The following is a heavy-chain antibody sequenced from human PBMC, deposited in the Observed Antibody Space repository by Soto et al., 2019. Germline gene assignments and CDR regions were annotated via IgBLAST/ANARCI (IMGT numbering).Heavy chain of an antibody. CDR1: GFSFNSFN. CDR2: ISVSGDNI. J-gene: IGHJ4*02. Sequence: GSLRLSCLASGFSFNSFNMNWIRRAPGRGLEWVASISVSGDNIYYRDSVQGRFTISRDNSKRSVFLDLSSLTVEDTAVYYCARDLGLLNSLFDYWGQGTLVTVSS. V-gene: IGHV3-21*01. CDR3: ARDLGLLNSLFDY. D-gene: IGHD3-16*01.